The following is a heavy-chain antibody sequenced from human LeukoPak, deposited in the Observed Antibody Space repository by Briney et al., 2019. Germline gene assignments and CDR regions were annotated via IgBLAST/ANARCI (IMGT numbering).Heavy chain of an antibody. D-gene: IGHD2-2*01. V-gene: IGHV1-18*01. J-gene: IGHJ5*02. CDR1: GYTFTSYG. Sequence: ASVKVSCKASGYTFTSYGINWVRQAPGQGLEWMGWISAYNGNTNYAQKLQGRVTMTTDTSTSTAYMELRSLRSDDTAVYYCARTGYCSSTSCYRNWFDPWGQGTLVTVSS. CDR3: ARTGYCSSTSCYRNWFDP. CDR2: ISAYNGNT.